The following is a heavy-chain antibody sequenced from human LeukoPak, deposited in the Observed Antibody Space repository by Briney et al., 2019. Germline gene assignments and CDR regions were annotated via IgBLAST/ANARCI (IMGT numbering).Heavy chain of an antibody. Sequence: GGSLRLSCAASGFTFDDYGMSWVRQAPGKGLEWVSGINWNGGSTGYADSVKGRFTISRDNSKNTLYLQMNNLRAEDTAAYYCARGSIGYTYKNPRPYDHWGQGTLVTVSS. J-gene: IGHJ4*02. CDR3: ARGSIGYTYKNPRPYDH. V-gene: IGHV3-20*04. D-gene: IGHD5-18*01. CDR1: GFTFDDYG. CDR2: INWNGGST.